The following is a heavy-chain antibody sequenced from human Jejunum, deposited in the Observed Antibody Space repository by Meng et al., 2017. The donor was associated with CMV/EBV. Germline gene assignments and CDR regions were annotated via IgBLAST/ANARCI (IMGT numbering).Heavy chain of an antibody. J-gene: IGHJ6*02. CDR2: ISGSGATT. D-gene: IGHD4-17*01. V-gene: IGHV3-23*01. CDR1: RSDG. CDR3: ARDRDYGDYPYFHYGLDV. Sequence: RSDGMSWVRQAPGRGLEWVSVISGSGATTKYADSVKSRFTISRDNSENTLYLQMNSLRAEDTAVYYCARDRDYGDYPYFHYGLDVWGQGTTVTVSS.